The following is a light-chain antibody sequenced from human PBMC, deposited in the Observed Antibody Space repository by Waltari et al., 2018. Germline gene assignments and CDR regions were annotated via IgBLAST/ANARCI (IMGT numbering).Light chain of an antibody. CDR1: SSDVGSYNL. Sequence: SALTPPASVSGSPGPSITIPCPGTSSDVGSYNLVSWYQQHPGKDPKLMIYAVSKRPSGGSNHCSGSKAGNTASLTIAGLQAEDEAEYYCCSDGGSSSVGFGGGTKLTVL. J-gene: IGLJ2*01. CDR3: CSDGGSSSVG. CDR2: AVS. V-gene: IGLV2-23*02.